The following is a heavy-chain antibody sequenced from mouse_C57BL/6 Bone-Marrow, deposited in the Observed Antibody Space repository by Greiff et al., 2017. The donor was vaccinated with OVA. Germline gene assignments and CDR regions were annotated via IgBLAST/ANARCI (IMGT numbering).Heavy chain of an antibody. Sequence: QVQLKESGPELVKPGASVKISCKASGYSFTSYYIHWVKQRPGQGLEWIGWIYPGSGNTKYNEKFKGKATLTADTSSSTAYMQLSSLTSEDSAVYYCARWGGNYDYWGQGTTLTVSS. CDR2: IYPGSGNT. J-gene: IGHJ2*01. CDR3: ARWGGNYDY. D-gene: IGHD2-1*01. V-gene: IGHV1-66*01. CDR1: GYSFTSYY.